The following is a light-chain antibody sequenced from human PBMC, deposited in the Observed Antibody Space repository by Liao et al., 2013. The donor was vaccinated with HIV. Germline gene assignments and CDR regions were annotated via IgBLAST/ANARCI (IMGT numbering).Light chain of an antibody. J-gene: IGLJ1*01. CDR2: QDS. CDR3: QAWDSSTYYV. CDR1: KLGEKY. Sequence: SNELTQPPSVSVSPGQTASITCSGDKLGEKYACWYQQKPGQSPVLVIFQDSKRPSGIPERFSGSNSGNTATLTISGTQAMDEADYYCQAWDSSTYYVFGTGTKVTVL. V-gene: IGLV3-1*01.